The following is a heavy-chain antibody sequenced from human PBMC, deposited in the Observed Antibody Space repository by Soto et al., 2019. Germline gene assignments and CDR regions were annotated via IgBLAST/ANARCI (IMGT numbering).Heavy chain of an antibody. J-gene: IGHJ6*02. D-gene: IGHD1-20*01. CDR2: IYYSGST. CDR1: GGSISSYY. Sequence: SETLSLTCTVSGGSISSYYWSWIRQPPGKGLEWIGYIYYSGSTNYNPSLKSRVIISVDTSKNQFSLKLSSVTAADTAVYYCARDLGIYGMDVWGQGTTVTAP. CDR3: ARDLGIYGMDV. V-gene: IGHV4-59*01.